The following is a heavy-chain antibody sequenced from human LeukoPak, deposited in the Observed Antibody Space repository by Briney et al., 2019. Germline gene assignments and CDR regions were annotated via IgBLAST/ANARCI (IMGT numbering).Heavy chain of an antibody. V-gene: IGHV1-2*02. J-gene: IGHJ4*02. D-gene: IGHD2-15*01. Sequence: ASVKVSCKASRYIFTDYFIHWVRQAPGQGLEWMGWINPYSGDTTYAQRFHGRVTMSRGTSISTVYMELTRLTFDDSAVYYCARAAYIGANSWPGYWGQGTLVTVSS. CDR1: RYIFTDYF. CDR3: ARAAYIGANSWPGY. CDR2: INPYSGDT.